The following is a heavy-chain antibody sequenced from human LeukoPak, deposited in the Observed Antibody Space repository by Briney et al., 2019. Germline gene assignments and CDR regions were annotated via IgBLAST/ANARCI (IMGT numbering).Heavy chain of an antibody. V-gene: IGHV3-30-3*01. CDR1: GFTFSRSD. Sequence: GGSLRLSCEASGFTFSRSDMIWVRQAPGKGLEWVAVISYDGSNKYYADSVKGRFTISRDNSKNTLYLQMNSLSAEDTAVYYCARDSRSDAFDIWGQGTMVTVSS. CDR2: ISYDGSNK. J-gene: IGHJ3*02. D-gene: IGHD3-3*01. CDR3: ARDSRSDAFDI.